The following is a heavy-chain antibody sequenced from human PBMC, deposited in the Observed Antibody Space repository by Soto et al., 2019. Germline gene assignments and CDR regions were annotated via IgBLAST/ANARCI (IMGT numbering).Heavy chain of an antibody. Sequence: ASVKVSCKASGYTFTSYAMHWVRQAPGQMLEWMGWINAGNGNTKYSQKFQGRVTITRDTSASTAYMELSSLRSEDTAVYYCARFRDITMVRGAASLGGNWFDPWGQGTLVTVSS. CDR3: ARFRDITMVRGAASLGGNWFDP. J-gene: IGHJ5*02. CDR1: GYTFTSYA. CDR2: INAGNGNT. V-gene: IGHV1-3*01. D-gene: IGHD3-10*01.